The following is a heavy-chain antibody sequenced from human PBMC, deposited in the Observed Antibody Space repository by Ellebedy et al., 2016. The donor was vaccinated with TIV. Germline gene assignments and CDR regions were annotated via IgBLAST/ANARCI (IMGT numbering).Heavy chain of an antibody. CDR1: GFSLSTSGVG. CDR2: IYWNDDK. V-gene: IGHV2-5*01. CDR3: AHVPGGITMVRGVTFDY. D-gene: IGHD3-10*01. Sequence: SGPTLVXPTQTLTLTCTFSGFSLSTSGVGVGWIRQPPGKALEWLALIYWNDDKRYSPSLKSRLTITKDTSKNQVVLTMTNMDPVDTATYYCAHVPGGITMVRGVTFDYWGQGTLVTVSS. J-gene: IGHJ4*02.